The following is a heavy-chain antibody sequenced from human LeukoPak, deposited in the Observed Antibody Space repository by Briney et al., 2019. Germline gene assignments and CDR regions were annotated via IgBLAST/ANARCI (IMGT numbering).Heavy chain of an antibody. D-gene: IGHD2-15*01. CDR2: ISGSGGST. V-gene: IGHV3-23*01. Sequence: GGSLRLSCAASGFTFSSYAMSWVRQAPGKGLEWVSAISGSGGSTYYADSVKGRFTISRDNAKNSLYLQMNSLRAEDTAVYYCARDSSDDAFDIWGQGTMVTVSS. CDR3: ARDSSDDAFDI. CDR1: GFTFSSYA. J-gene: IGHJ3*02.